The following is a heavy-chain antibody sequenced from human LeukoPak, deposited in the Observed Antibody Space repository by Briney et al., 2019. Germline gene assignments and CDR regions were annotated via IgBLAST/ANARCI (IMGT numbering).Heavy chain of an antibody. CDR1: GYTFTSYG. CDR2: ISAYNGNT. D-gene: IGHD3-10*01. J-gene: IGHJ5*02. V-gene: IGHV1-18*01. CDR3: ARGLLWFGESWFDP. Sequence: GASVKVSCKASGYTFTSYGISWMRQAPAQGLEWMGWISAYNGNTNYAQKLQGRVTMTTDTSTSTAYMELRSLRSDDTAVYYCARGLLWFGESWFDPWGQGTLVTVSS.